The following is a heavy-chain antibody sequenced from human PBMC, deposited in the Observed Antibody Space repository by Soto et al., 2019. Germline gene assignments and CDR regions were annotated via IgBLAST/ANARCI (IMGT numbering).Heavy chain of an antibody. Sequence: QITLKESGPTLAKPTQTLTLTCSFSGFSPSTRGVGVGWIRQPPGKALEWLALIFWDDDKWYSPSLRSRLTITEDTSKNQVVLIMTNMDPVDTATYYCAHRSRGYAYYFDQWGQGTLVTVSS. V-gene: IGHV2-5*02. D-gene: IGHD5-12*01. CDR2: IFWDDDK. J-gene: IGHJ4*02. CDR3: AHRSRGYAYYFDQ. CDR1: GFSPSTRGVG.